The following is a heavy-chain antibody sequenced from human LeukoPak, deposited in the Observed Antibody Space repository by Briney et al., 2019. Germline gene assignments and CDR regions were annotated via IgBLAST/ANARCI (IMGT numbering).Heavy chain of an antibody. CDR1: GFTFSSYA. J-gene: IGHJ4*02. Sequence: GGSLRLSCAASGFTFSSYAMSWVRQAPGKGLERVSAISGSGGSTYYADSVKGRFTISRDNSKNTLYLQMNSLRAEDTAVYYCAKDQGYSGYHFDYWGQGTLVTASS. CDR2: ISGSGGST. V-gene: IGHV3-23*01. D-gene: IGHD5-12*01. CDR3: AKDQGYSGYHFDY.